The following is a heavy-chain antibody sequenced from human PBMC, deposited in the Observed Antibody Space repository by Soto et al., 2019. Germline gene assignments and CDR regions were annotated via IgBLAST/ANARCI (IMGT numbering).Heavy chain of an antibody. Sequence: EVRLVESGGGLVQPGGSLRLSCAAFGFTVSSNYMTWVRLAPGKGLEWVSLVYSGGATHYAASVKGRFTISTHSSQNTLFLQMNSLRTEDTATYYCFRGRYGSEMHWGQGTKVTVSS. CDR2: VYSGGAT. V-gene: IGHV3-53*04. CDR3: FRGRYGSEMH. CDR1: GFTVSSNY. J-gene: IGHJ4*02. D-gene: IGHD3-10*01.